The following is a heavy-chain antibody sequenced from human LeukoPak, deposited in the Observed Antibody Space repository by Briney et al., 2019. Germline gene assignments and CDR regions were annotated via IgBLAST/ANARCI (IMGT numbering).Heavy chain of an antibody. CDR1: GFTFSSYG. Sequence: GGSLRLSCAASGFTFSSYGMHWVRQAPGKGLEWVAFIRYDGSNKYYADSVKGRFTISRDNSKNTLYLQMNSLRAEDTAVYYCAKDHLRWGATTGFDYWGQGTLVTVSS. CDR2: IRYDGSNK. V-gene: IGHV3-30*02. D-gene: IGHD1-26*01. J-gene: IGHJ4*02. CDR3: AKDHLRWGATTGFDY.